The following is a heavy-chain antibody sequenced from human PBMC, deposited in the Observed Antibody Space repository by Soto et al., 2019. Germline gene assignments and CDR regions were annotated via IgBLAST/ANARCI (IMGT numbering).Heavy chain of an antibody. CDR3: ARGEGPTVNWFDP. V-gene: IGHV4-34*01. D-gene: IGHD4-17*01. CDR2: INHSGST. Sequence: QVQLQQWGAGLLKPSETLSLTCAVYGGSFSGYYWSWIRQPPGKGLEWIGEINHSGSTNYNPSLKSLFTISVDTSKIQFSLKLSSVTAAETAVYYCARGEGPTVNWFDPWGQGTLVTVSS. CDR1: GGSFSGYY. J-gene: IGHJ5*02.